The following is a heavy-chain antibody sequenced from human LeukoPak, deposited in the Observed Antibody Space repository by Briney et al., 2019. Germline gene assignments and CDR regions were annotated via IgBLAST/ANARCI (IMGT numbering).Heavy chain of an antibody. V-gene: IGHV3-7*01. CDR1: GFSFRDFW. CDR3: ARFGYSGWNLEY. Sequence: GGSLRLCCAASGFSFRDFWMTWVRQAPGKGLEWVANINQGGSVKYYVDSAKGRFTISRDDAKSSLYVQMNSLRYEDTAVYYCARFGYSGWNLEYWGHGTLVTV. CDR2: INQGGSVK. J-gene: IGHJ4*01. D-gene: IGHD5-12*01.